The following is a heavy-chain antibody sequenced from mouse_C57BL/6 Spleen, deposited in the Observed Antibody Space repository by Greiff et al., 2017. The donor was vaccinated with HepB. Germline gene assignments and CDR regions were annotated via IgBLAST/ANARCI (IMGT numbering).Heavy chain of an antibody. Sequence: DVKLQESGPGLVKPSQSLSLTCSVTGYSITSGYYWNWIRQFPGNKLEWMGYISYDGSNNYNPSLKNRISITRDTSKNQFFLKLNSVTTEDTATYYCAREAIYYSNYNAMDYWGQGTSVTVSS. V-gene: IGHV3-6*01. CDR3: AREAIYYSNYNAMDY. D-gene: IGHD2-5*01. CDR2: ISYDGSN. J-gene: IGHJ4*01. CDR1: GYSITSGYY.